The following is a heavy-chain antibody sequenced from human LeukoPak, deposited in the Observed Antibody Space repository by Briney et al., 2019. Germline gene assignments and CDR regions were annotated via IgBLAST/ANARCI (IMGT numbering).Heavy chain of an antibody. CDR3: ARGRSGYYYMDV. CDR1: GFTFSTYS. V-gene: IGHV3-48*04. Sequence: GGSLRLSCAASGFTFSTYSMNWVRQAPGKGLEWVSYISSSSSTMYYADSVKGRFTISRDNAKNSLYLQMNSLRAEDTAGYYCARGRSGYYYMDVWGKGTTVTVSS. J-gene: IGHJ6*03. D-gene: IGHD3-3*01. CDR2: ISSSSSTM.